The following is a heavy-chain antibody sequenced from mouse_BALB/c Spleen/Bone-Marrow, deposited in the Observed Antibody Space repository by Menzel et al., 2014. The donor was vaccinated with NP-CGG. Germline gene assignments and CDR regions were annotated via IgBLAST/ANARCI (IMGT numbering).Heavy chain of an antibody. CDR2: IDPYYGGT. CDR3: ARVGDNRHFDV. D-gene: IGHD3-3*01. CDR1: GYSFTGYN. Sequence: VHVKQSGPELEKPGASVKISCKAPGYSFTGYNMNWVKQSNGKSLEWIGNIDPYYGGTDYNQKFKGKATLTVDKSSSTAYMQLKSLTSEDSAVYYCARVGDNRHFDVWGAGTTVTVSS. V-gene: IGHV1-39*01. J-gene: IGHJ1*01.